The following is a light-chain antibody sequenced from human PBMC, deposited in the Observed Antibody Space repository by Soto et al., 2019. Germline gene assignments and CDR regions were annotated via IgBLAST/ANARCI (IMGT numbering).Light chain of an antibody. CDR1: NSNIGAGYD. J-gene: IGLJ1*01. Sequence: QSVLTQPPSVSGAPGQRVTISCTGSNSNIGAGYDVHWYLQLRGTAPKLLVYTNNNRPSGVPDRFSGSKSGTSASLAITGLQAEDEADYYCQSYDSRLSSYVFGTGTKVTVL. V-gene: IGLV1-40*01. CDR3: QSYDSRLSSYV. CDR2: TNN.